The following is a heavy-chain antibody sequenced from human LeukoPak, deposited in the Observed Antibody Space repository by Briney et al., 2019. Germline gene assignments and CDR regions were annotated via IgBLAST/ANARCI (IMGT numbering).Heavy chain of an antibody. CDR1: GGSISSGDYY. CDR3: ARDRTDYDFWSGYYYYYYGMDV. J-gene: IGHJ6*02. CDR2: IYYSGST. V-gene: IGHV4-30-4*01. Sequence: SETLSLTCTVSGGSISSGDYYWSWIRQPPGKGLEWIEYIYYSGSTYYNPSLKSRVTISVDTSKSQFSLKLSSVTAADTAVYYCARDRTDYDFWSGYYYYYYGMDVWGQGTTVTVSS. D-gene: IGHD3-3*01.